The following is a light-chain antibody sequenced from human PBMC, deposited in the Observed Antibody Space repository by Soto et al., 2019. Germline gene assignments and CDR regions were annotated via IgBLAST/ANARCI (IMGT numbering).Light chain of an antibody. CDR1: QTISSW. CDR2: KAS. J-gene: IGKJ4*01. V-gene: IGKV1-5*03. CDR3: QQYYSYPLT. Sequence: DIQMTQSPSTLSGSVGDRVTITCRASQTISSWLAWYQQKPGKAPKLLIYKASTLTSGVPSRFSGSGSGTEFTLTISSLQPDDFATYYCQQYYSYPLTFGGGTKVDI.